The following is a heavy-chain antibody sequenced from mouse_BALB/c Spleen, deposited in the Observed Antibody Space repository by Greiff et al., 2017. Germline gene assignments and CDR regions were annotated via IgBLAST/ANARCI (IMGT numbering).Heavy chain of an antibody. CDR2: ISYDGSN. J-gene: IGHJ3*01. D-gene: IGHD4-1*01. CDR1: GYSITSGYY. V-gene: IGHV3-6*02. Sequence: EVQLQQSGPGLVKPSQSLSLTCSVTGYSITSGYYWNWIRQFPGNKLEWMGYISYDGSNNYNPSLKNRISITRDTSKNQFFLKLNSVTTEDTATYYGARVRGTVEGFAYWGQGTLVTVSA. CDR3: ARVRGTVEGFAY.